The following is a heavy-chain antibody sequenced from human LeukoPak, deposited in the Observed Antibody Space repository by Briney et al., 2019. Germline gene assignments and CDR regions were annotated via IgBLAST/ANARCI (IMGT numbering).Heavy chain of an antibody. Sequence: GGSLRLSCAASGFTFDDYAMHWVRQVPGKGLEWVSLISAYGDRTYYADSVKGRFTISRDNSKNSVYLQMNSLRPEDTALYYCAKDSVERAVINHHCDYWGQGTLVTVSS. D-gene: IGHD5-24*01. CDR3: AKDSVERAVINHHCDY. CDR1: GFTFDDYA. V-gene: IGHV3-43*02. CDR2: ISAYGDRT. J-gene: IGHJ4*02.